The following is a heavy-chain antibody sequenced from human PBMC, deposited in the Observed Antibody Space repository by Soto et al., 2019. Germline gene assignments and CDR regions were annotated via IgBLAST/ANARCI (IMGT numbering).Heavy chain of an antibody. V-gene: IGHV4-34*01. D-gene: IGHD3-3*01. Sequence: SETLSLTCAVSGDSVSSSDFYWTWIRQPPGKALEWIGEINHTGGTHYNPSLKSRVTMSVDTSKNQFSLRLSSVTAADTAIYYCATRITVFGLLIPPFDPWGQGTQVTVSS. CDR3: ATRITVFGLLIPPFDP. J-gene: IGHJ5*02. CDR1: GDSVSSSDFY. CDR2: INHTGGT.